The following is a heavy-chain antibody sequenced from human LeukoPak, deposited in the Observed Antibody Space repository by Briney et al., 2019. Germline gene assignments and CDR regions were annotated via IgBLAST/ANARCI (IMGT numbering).Heavy chain of an antibody. CDR1: GGSISSYY. V-gene: IGHV4-59*01. CDR3: ARGRGWLQSTPFDY. J-gene: IGHJ4*02. CDR2: IYYSGNT. D-gene: IGHD5-24*01. Sequence: SETLSLTCTVSGGSISSYYWSWIRQPPGKGLEWIGYIYYSGNTNYNPSLKSRVTISVDTSKNQFSLKLSSVTAADTAVYYCARGRGWLQSTPFDYWGQGTLVAVSS.